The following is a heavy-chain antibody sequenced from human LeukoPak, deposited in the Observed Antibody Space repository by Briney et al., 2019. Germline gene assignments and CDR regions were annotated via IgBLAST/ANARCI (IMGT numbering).Heavy chain of an antibody. CDR3: ARGGGYCSSTSCYTGIIRGWFDP. Sequence: GASVKVSCKASGYTFTSYDINWVRQATGQGLEWMGWMNPNSGNTGYAQKFQGRVTITRNTSISTAYMELSSLRSDDTAVYYCARGGGYCSSTSCYTGIIRGWFDPWGQGTLVIVSS. CDR2: MNPNSGNT. J-gene: IGHJ5*02. V-gene: IGHV1-8*03. D-gene: IGHD2-2*02. CDR1: GYTFTSYD.